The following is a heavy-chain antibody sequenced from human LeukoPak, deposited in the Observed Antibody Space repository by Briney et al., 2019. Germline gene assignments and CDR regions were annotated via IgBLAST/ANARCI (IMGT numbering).Heavy chain of an antibody. Sequence: ASVKVSCKASGGTFSSYAISWVRQAPGQGLEWMGGIIPIFGTANYAQKFQGRVTITTDESTSTAYMELGSLRSEDTAVYYCARADYYDSSGYSIYYFDYWGQGTLVTVSS. CDR3: ARADYYDSSGYSIYYFDY. V-gene: IGHV1-69*05. J-gene: IGHJ4*02. CDR1: GGTFSSYA. CDR2: IIPIFGTA. D-gene: IGHD3-22*01.